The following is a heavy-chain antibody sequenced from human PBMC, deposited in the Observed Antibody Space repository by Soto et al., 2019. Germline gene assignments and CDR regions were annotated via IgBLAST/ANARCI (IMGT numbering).Heavy chain of an antibody. J-gene: IGHJ3*02. D-gene: IGHD2-2*01. CDR1: GGTFSSYT. V-gene: IGHV1-69*02. CDR2: IIPILGIA. CDR3: AAPNPRGYCSSTSCYGAFDI. Sequence: QVQLVQSGAEVKKPGSSVKVSCKASGGTFSSYTISWVRQAPGQGLEWMGRIIPILGIANYAQKFQGRVTITADKSTSTAYMELSSLRSEDTAVYYCAAPNPRGYCSSTSCYGAFDICGQGTMVTVSS.